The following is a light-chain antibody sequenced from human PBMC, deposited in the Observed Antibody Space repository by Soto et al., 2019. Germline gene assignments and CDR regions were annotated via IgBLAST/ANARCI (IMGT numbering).Light chain of an antibody. CDR2: AAS. CDR1: QTISSSY. V-gene: IGKV3-20*01. Sequence: EIVLTQSPPTLSLSPGERASLSCRTSQTISSSYFAWYQQKPGQSPRLLVYAASIRAPGIPDRFSGSGSGADFTLTISRLEPADFAVYYCQHYDGSLTFGGGTRVEIK. CDR3: QHYDGSLT. J-gene: IGKJ4*01.